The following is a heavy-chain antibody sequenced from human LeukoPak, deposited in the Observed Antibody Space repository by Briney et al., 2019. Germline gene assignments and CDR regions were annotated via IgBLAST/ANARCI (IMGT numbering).Heavy chain of an antibody. CDR3: ARRDYGDPRAFDY. D-gene: IGHD4-17*01. CDR1: GGTFSSYA. CDR2: IIPIFGTA. J-gene: IGHJ4*02. Sequence: VASVKVSCKASGGTFSSYAISWVRQAPGQGLEWMGGIIPIFGTANYAQKFQGRVTITADESTSTAYMELSSLRSEDTAVYYCARRDYGDPRAFDYWGQGTLVTVSS. V-gene: IGHV1-69*13.